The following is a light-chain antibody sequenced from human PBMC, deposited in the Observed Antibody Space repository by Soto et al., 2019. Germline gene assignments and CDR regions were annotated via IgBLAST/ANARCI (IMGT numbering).Light chain of an antibody. V-gene: IGKV1-39*01. Sequence: DIQMTQSPSSLSASVGDRVTITCRASQSISSWLAWYQQKPGKAPNLLIYAASSLHSGVPSRFSGSGSGTDFTLTISSLQPEDVATYYCQQSFSSPPWTFGQGTKVDVK. CDR2: AAS. J-gene: IGKJ1*01. CDR3: QQSFSSPPWT. CDR1: QSISSW.